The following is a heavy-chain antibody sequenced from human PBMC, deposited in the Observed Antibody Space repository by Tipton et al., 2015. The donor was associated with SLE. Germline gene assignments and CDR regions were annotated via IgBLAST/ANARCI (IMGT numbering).Heavy chain of an antibody. CDR3: ARVRVDTAMGVFDF. Sequence: QSGAEVKKPGASVKVSCKASGYTFTAYVINWVRQAPGQGLEWMGWISAYNGNTNYAQKLQGRVTMTSDTSTSTAYMELRSLRSDDTASYYCARVRVDTAMGVFDFWGQGTLVTVSS. CDR1: GYTFTAYV. J-gene: IGHJ4*02. V-gene: IGHV1-18*01. CDR2: ISAYNGNT. D-gene: IGHD5-18*01.